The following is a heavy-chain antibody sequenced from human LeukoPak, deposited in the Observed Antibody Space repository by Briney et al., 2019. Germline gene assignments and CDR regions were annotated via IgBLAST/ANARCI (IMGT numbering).Heavy chain of an antibody. CDR3: ARLVAADYFDY. V-gene: IGHV4-59*08. CDR1: GGSITSYY. Sequence: TSETLSLTCTVSGGSITSYYWTWIRQPPGKGLEWIGYLYYTGSTNYNPSLKSRVAMPVDTSNNQFSLKLSSVTAADTAVYYCARLVAADYFDYWGQGALVTVSS. J-gene: IGHJ4*02. D-gene: IGHD2-15*01. CDR2: LYYTGST.